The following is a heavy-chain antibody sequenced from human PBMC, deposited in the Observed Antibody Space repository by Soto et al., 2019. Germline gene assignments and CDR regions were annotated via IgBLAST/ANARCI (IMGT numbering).Heavy chain of an antibody. CDR2: LSINGDRT. V-gene: IGHV3-23*01. CDR3: AKVQATWGLIDPFDY. CDR1: GFTFNNYA. D-gene: IGHD3-16*01. Sequence: EVQLLESGGGLVQPGGSLRLSCVASGFTFNNYAMGWVRQAPGKGLDWVASLSINGDRTYYASGEGRFTITRDNSKSTLYLQMNSLRAEDAAVYHCAKVQATWGLIDPFDYWGQGTLVTVSS. J-gene: IGHJ4*02.